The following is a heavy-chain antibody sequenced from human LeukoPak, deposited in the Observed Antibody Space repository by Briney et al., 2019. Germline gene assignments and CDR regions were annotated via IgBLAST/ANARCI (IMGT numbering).Heavy chain of an antibody. D-gene: IGHD6-13*01. CDR3: AKRGSSWSFDY. J-gene: IGHJ4*02. Sequence: GGSLRLSCAASGFTFSTYAMSWVRQTPGKGLEWVSVISGSGDNTYYADSVKGRFTISRDNSKNTLYLQMNSLRAEDTAVYYCAKRGSSWSFDYWGQGTLVTVSS. CDR1: GFTFSTYA. V-gene: IGHV3-23*01. CDR2: ISGSGDNT.